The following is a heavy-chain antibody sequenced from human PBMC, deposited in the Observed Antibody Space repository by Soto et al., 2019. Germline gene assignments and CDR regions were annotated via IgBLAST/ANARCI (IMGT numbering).Heavy chain of an antibody. CDR3: ARHLYFLRVVPGDWFDP. J-gene: IGHJ5*02. CDR1: GGSISSSSYY. CDR2: IYYSGST. Sequence: SETLSLTCTVSGGSISSSSYYWGWIRQPPGKGLEWIGSIYYSGSTYYNPSLKSRVTISVDTSKNQFSLKLSSVTAADTAVYYCARHLYFLRVVPGDWFDPWGQGTLVTVSS. D-gene: IGHD2-15*01. V-gene: IGHV4-39*01.